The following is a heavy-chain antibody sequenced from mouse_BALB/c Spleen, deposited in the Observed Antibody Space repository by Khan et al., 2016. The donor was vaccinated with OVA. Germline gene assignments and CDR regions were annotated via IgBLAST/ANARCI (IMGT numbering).Heavy chain of an antibody. J-gene: IGHJ3*01. CDR3: VRDGSYYMNDGWFAY. CDR2: INPSNGYT. D-gene: IGHD2-14*01. CDR1: GYTFTSYT. V-gene: IGHV1-4*01. Sequence: VKLVESGAELARPGASVKMSCKASGYTFTSYTIHWIKQRPGQGLEWIGYINPSNGYTNYNQKLKDKATLTTDKSSTTAYLQLSILTSDDSAVYNCVRDGSYYMNDGWFAYWGQGTLVTVSA.